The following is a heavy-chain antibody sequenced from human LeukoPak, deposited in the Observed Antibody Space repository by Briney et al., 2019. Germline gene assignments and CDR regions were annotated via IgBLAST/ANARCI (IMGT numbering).Heavy chain of an antibody. Sequence: GESLKISCKGSGYSFTSYWIGWVRQMPGKGLEWMGIIYPGDSDTRYSPSFQGQVTISADKSISTAYLRWSSLKASDTAMYYCALGLADYDDCGGDCSAIPPGDIWGQGTMVTVSS. CDR3: ALGLADYDDCGGDCSAIPPGDI. CDR2: IYPGDSDT. CDR1: GYSFTSYW. J-gene: IGHJ3*02. V-gene: IGHV5-51*01. D-gene: IGHD2-21*01.